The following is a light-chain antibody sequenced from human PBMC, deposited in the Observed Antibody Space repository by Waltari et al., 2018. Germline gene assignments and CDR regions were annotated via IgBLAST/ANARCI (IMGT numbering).Light chain of an antibody. V-gene: IGLV2-23*01. CDR3: CSYAGSSTFS. Sequence: QSALTQPASVSGSPGQSITTSCPGPSSDVGSYNLVSWYQQHPGKAPKLMIYEGSKRPSGVSNRFSGSKSGNTASLTISGLQAEDEADYYCCSYAGSSTFSFGTGTKVTVL. CDR2: EGS. J-gene: IGLJ1*01. CDR1: SSDVGSYNL.